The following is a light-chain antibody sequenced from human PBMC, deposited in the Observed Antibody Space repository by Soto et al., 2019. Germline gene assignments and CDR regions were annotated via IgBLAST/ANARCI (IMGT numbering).Light chain of an antibody. Sequence: QSVLTQPASVSGSPGQSITISCTGTSSDIGVYKYVSWYQQHPGKAPNLMIYEVSNRPLGVSNRFSGSKSGNTASLTISGLQAEDEADYYCSSYTSSSTVVFGGGTKLTVL. CDR1: SSDIGVYKY. CDR2: EVS. J-gene: IGLJ2*01. CDR3: SSYTSSSTVV. V-gene: IGLV2-14*01.